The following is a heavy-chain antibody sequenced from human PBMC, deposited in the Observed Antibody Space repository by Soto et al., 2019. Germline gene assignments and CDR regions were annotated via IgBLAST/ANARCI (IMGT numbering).Heavy chain of an antibody. J-gene: IGHJ5*02. CDR2: ISYDGSNK. V-gene: IGHV3-30*18. CDR1: GFPFSSYG. CDR3: AKDRYAGHEANWFDP. Sequence: QVQLVESGGGVVQPGRSLRLSCAASGFPFSSYGMHWVRQAPGKGLEWVAVISYDGSNKYYSDSVKGRFTISRDNSKNTLYLQMNSLRAEDTAVYYCAKDRYAGHEANWFDPWGQGTLVTVSS. D-gene: IGHD3-16*01.